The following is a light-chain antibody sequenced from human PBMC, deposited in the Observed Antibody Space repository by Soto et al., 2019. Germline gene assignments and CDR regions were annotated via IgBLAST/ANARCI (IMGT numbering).Light chain of an antibody. CDR3: QQSYSPRWT. J-gene: IGKJ2*02. CDR1: QSISSY. V-gene: IGKV1-39*01. CDR2: AAS. Sequence: DIQMTQSPSSLSASVGDRVTITCRASQSISSYLNWYQQKPGKDPKLLIYAASSLQSGVPSRFSGSGSGTDFTLTISSLQPEDFATYYCQQSYSPRWTFGQGTKLEIK.